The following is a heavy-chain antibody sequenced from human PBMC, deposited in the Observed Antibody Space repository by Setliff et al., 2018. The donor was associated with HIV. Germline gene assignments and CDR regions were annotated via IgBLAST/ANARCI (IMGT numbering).Heavy chain of an antibody. CDR3: ASGDVVAAAGGAFDY. CDR1: GGSISSSNW. V-gene: IGHV4-4*02. CDR2: IYHSGNT. D-gene: IGHD6-13*01. Sequence: PSETLSLTCAVSGGSISSSNWWSWVRQPPGKGLEWIGEIYHSGNTNYNPSLNSLVTISVDNSKNEFSLKLSSVTAADTAVYYCASGDVVAAAGGAFDYWGQGTLVTVSS. J-gene: IGHJ4*02.